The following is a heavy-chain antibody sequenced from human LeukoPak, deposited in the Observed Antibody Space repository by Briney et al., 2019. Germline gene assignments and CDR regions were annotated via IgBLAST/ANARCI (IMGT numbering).Heavy chain of an antibody. CDR2: IYTGGTT. Sequence: AGGSLRLSCAASGFTVSNNYMNWVRQAPGKGLEWVSIIYTGGTTYYADSVKGRFTISRDNSKNTLYLQMNSLRAEDTAVYYCAKDLVGATSRWYYFDYWGQGTLVTVSS. J-gene: IGHJ4*02. CDR3: AKDLVGATSRWYYFDY. CDR1: GFTVSNNY. V-gene: IGHV3-66*01. D-gene: IGHD1-26*01.